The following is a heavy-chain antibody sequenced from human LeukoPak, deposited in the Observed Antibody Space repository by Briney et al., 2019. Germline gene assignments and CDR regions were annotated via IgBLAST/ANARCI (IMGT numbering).Heavy chain of an antibody. CDR2: ISGSGGST. Sequence: GGSLRLSCAASGFTFSSYAMSWVRQAPGKGLEWVSAISGSGGSTYYADSVRGRFTISRDNSKNTLYLQMNSLRAEDTAVYYCAKRLYDSSRTRYYFDYWGQGTLVTVSS. D-gene: IGHD3-22*01. CDR3: AKRLYDSSRTRYYFDY. J-gene: IGHJ4*02. V-gene: IGHV3-23*01. CDR1: GFTFSSYA.